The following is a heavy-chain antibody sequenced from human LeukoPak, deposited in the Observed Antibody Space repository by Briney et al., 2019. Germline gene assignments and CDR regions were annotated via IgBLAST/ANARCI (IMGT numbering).Heavy chain of an antibody. D-gene: IGHD6-19*01. V-gene: IGHV4-59*12. CDR3: ARETAVAGTSDY. J-gene: IGHJ4*02. Sequence: SETLSLTCTVSGGSISSYYWSWIRQPPGKGLEWIGYVYYSGSTNYNPSLESRVTISVDTSKNQFSLKLSSVTAADTAVYYCARETAVAGTSDYWGQGTLVTVSS. CDR1: GGSISSYY. CDR2: VYYSGST.